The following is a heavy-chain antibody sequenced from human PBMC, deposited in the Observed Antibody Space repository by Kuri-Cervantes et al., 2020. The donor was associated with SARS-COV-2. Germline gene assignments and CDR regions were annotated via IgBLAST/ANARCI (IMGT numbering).Heavy chain of an antibody. CDR3: AREAFGYCSGGSCYSHY. CDR1: GFAFSSYW. J-gene: IGHJ4*02. D-gene: IGHD2-15*01. CDR2: IKQDGSEK. V-gene: IGHV3-7*01. Sequence: GGSLRLSCAASGFAFSSYWMSWVRQAPRKGLEWVANIKQDGSEKYYVDSVKGRFTISRDNAKNSLYLQMNSLRAEDTAVYYCAREAFGYCSGGSCYSHYWGQGTLVTVSS.